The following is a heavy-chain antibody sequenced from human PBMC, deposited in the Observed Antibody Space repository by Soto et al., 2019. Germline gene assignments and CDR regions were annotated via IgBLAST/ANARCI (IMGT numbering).Heavy chain of an antibody. Sequence: PGGSLRLSCVGSGFTFSSFGMHWVRQAPGKGLECVAVISDTGSSNYYAASVEGRFTISRENSKNTLSLHMDRLRVEDTAVYYCAKDRGGDCPDNSCYFGADYWGQGTPVTVSS. J-gene: IGHJ4*02. D-gene: IGHD2-2*01. CDR3: AKDRGGDCPDNSCYFGADY. CDR2: ISDTGSSN. V-gene: IGHV3-30*18. CDR1: GFTFSSFG.